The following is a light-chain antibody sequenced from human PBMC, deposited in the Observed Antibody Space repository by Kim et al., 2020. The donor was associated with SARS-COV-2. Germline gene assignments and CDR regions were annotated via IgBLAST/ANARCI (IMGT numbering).Light chain of an antibody. CDR3: QAWDSSDVV. CDR1: KLGDEY. V-gene: IGLV3-1*01. J-gene: IGLJ2*01. Sequence: VSPGQPARITCSGDKLGDEYACWYQQKPGQSPVLVIYQDSKRPSGIPERFSGSNSGNTATLTISGTQAMDEADYYCQAWDSSDVVFGGGTQLTVL. CDR2: QDS.